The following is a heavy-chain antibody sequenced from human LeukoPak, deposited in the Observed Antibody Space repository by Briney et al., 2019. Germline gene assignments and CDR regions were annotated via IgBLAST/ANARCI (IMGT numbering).Heavy chain of an antibody. V-gene: IGHV6-1*01. D-gene: IGHD1-26*01. CDR3: ARVAGELPTYYFDY. J-gene: IGHJ4*02. CDR2: TYYRSRWSS. Sequence: SQTLSLTCAISGDSVSSNSVTWHWIRQSPSRGLEWLGRTYYRSRWSSDYAASVKGRISINPDTSKNQFSLKLSSVTAADTAVYYCARVAGELPTYYFDYWGQGTLVTVSS. CDR1: GDSVSSNSVT.